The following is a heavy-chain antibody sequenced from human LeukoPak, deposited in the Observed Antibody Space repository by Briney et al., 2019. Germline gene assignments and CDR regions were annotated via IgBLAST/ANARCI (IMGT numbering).Heavy chain of an antibody. J-gene: IGHJ5*02. CDR3: ARDGYCSSTSCYNWFDP. CDR2: INHSGST. Sequence: SETLSLTCAVYGGSFSGYYWSWIRQPPGKGLEWIGEINHSGSTNYNPPLKSRVTISVDTSKNQFSLKLSSVTAADTAVYYCARDGYCSSTSCYNWFDPWGQGTLVTVSS. V-gene: IGHV4-34*01. CDR1: GGSFSGYY. D-gene: IGHD2-2*01.